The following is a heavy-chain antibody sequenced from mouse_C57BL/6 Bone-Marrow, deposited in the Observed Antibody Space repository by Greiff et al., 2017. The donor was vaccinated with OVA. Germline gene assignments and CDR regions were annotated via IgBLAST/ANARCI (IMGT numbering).Heavy chain of an antibody. V-gene: IGHV1-50*01. Sequence: QVQLQQPGAELVKPGASVKLSCKASGYTFTSYWMQWVKQRPGQGLEWIGEIDPSDSYTTYNQKFKGKATLTGDTTSSTAYMQLSSLTSEDAAVYYCARPHSFDVWGTGTTVTVSS. CDR2: IDPSDSYT. CDR3: ARPHSFDV. CDR1: GYTFTSYW. J-gene: IGHJ1*03.